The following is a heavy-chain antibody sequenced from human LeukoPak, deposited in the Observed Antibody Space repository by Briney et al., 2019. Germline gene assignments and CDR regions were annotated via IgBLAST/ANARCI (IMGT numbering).Heavy chain of an antibody. D-gene: IGHD3-10*01. CDR2: IYNDGST. CDR1: GLTVSSSY. J-gene: IGHJ4*02. Sequence: PGGSLRLSCAASGLTVSSSYMSWVRQAPGKGLEWVSIIYNDGSTYYADSMKGRFTISRDNSKNSLYLQMNSLRDEDTAVYYCARGFYGSGTYLFDYWGQGTLVTVSS. CDR3: ARGFYGSGTYLFDY. V-gene: IGHV3-53*01.